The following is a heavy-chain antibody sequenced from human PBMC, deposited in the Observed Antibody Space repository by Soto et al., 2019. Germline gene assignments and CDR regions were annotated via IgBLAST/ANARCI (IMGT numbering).Heavy chain of an antibody. CDR2: IYYSGST. CDR3: ARLNGWFDY. J-gene: IGHJ5*01. D-gene: IGHD2-8*01. Sequence: SETLSLTCTVSGGSISSYYWSWIRQPPGKGLEWIGCIYYSGSTNYNPSLKSRVTISVDTSKNQFSLKLSSVTAADTAVYYCARLNGWFDYWGQGTLVTVSS. V-gene: IGHV4-59*08. CDR1: GGSISSYY.